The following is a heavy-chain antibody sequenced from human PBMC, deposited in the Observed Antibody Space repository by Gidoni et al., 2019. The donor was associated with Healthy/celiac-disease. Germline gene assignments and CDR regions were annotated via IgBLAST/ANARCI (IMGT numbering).Heavy chain of an antibody. CDR2: ISSNGGST. Sequence: AISSNGGSTYYADSVKGRFTISRDNSKNTLYLQMSSLRAEDTAVYYCVKDMLMMRTRQTGTTVTYYFDYWGQGTLVTVSS. D-gene: IGHD4-4*01. J-gene: IGHJ4*02. V-gene: IGHV3-64D*06. CDR3: VKDMLMMRTRQTGTTVTYYFDY.